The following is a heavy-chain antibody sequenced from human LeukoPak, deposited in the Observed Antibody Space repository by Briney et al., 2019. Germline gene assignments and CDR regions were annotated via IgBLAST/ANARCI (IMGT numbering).Heavy chain of an antibody. Sequence: GGSLRLSCAASGFTFSSYGMHWVRQAPGKGLEWVAVISYDGSNKYYADSVKGRFTISRDNSKNTLYLQMNSLRAEDTAVYYCAKEGPVAGTMEGRYFDYWGQGTLVTVSS. V-gene: IGHV3-30*18. CDR1: GFTFSSYG. CDR3: AKEGPVAGTMEGRYFDY. J-gene: IGHJ4*02. CDR2: ISYDGSNK. D-gene: IGHD6-19*01.